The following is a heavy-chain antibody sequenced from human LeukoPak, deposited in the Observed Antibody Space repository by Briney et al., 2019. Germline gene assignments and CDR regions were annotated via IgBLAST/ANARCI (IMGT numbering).Heavy chain of an antibody. CDR2: IYYSGST. V-gene: IGHV4-39*07. CDR3: ARDPGYYDSSGAST. Sequence: SETLSLTCTVSGGSISSSSYYWGWIRQPPGKGLEWIGSIYYSGSTYYNPSLKSRVTISVDTSKNQFSLKLSSVTAADTAVYYCARDPGYYDSSGASTWGQGTMVTVSS. CDR1: GGSISSSSYY. J-gene: IGHJ3*01. D-gene: IGHD3-22*01.